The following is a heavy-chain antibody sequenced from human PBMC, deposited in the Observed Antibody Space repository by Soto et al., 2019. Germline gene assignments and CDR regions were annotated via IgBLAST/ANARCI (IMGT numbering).Heavy chain of an antibody. D-gene: IGHD6-13*01. CDR3: ARADGTPGIAAAALGFDY. CDR1: GGSISSGGYS. Sequence: QLQLQESGSGLVKPSQTLSLTCAVSGGSISSGGYSWSWIRQPPGKGLEWIGYIYHSGSTYYNPSLKSRVTISVDRSKNQFSLNLSSVTAADTAMYYCARADGTPGIAAAALGFDYWGQGSLVTVSS. CDR2: IYHSGST. J-gene: IGHJ4*02. V-gene: IGHV4-30-2*01.